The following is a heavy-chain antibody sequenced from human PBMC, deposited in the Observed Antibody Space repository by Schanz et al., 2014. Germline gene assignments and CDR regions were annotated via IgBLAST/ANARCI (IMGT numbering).Heavy chain of an antibody. CDR3: ARGGSGSHYRLDY. J-gene: IGHJ4*02. CDR1: GFGFSSYS. Sequence: VQLVDSGGGLIQPGGSLRLSCAASGFGFSSYSMNWVRQAPGKGLEWVSYISGSSRTIYYADSMKGRFTVSRDNAENALYLQMNSLRAEDTGLYFCARGGSGSHYRLDYWGQGTLVDVSS. D-gene: IGHD1-26*01. CDR2: ISGSSRTI. V-gene: IGHV3-48*01.